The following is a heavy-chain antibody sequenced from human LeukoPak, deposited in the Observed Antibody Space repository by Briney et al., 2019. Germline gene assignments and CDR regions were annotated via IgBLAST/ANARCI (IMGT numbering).Heavy chain of an antibody. J-gene: IGHJ4*02. CDR3: AISTYDY. CDR1: GFTFSSYG. Sequence: GGPLRLSCAASGFTFSSYGMHWVRQAPGKGLEWVALIRYDGSNKYYADSVKGRFTISRDTPKNTLYLEMNNLRDEDTAVYYCAISTYDYWGQGTLVTVSS. D-gene: IGHD2-2*01. V-gene: IGHV3-30*02. CDR2: IRYDGSNK.